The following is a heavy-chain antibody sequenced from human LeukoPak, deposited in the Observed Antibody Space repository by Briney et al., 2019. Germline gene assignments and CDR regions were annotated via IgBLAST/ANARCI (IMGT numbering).Heavy chain of an antibody. D-gene: IGHD3-10*01. Sequence: GGTLRLSCAASGFTFSSYGMNWVRQAPGKGLEWVSGISGSGVRTYLADSVKGRFSISRDNSKNTLYVQMNNLRAEDTALYYCAKDSTNSMLLGVTIDYWGQGTLVTVSS. CDR1: GFTFSSYG. V-gene: IGHV3-23*01. CDR2: ISGSGVRT. J-gene: IGHJ4*02. CDR3: AKDSTNSMLLGVTIDY.